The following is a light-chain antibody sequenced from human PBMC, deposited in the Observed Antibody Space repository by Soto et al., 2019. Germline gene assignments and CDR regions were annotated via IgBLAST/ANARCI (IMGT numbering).Light chain of an antibody. V-gene: IGKV3-20*01. Sequence: EIVLTQSPATLSLSPGERAALSCRASQSVSSHLAWYQQKPGQAPRLLIYDASNRATGIPARFSGSGSGTDFTLIISRLEPEDFAVYYCQQYDSSPPSWTFGQGTTVEVK. CDR3: QQYDSSPPSWT. CDR1: QSVSSH. J-gene: IGKJ1*01. CDR2: DAS.